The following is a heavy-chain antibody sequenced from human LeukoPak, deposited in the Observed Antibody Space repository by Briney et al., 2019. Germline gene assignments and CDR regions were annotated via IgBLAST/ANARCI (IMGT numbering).Heavy chain of an antibody. Sequence: PSETLSLTCAVYGGSFSGYYWSWIRQPPGKGLEWIGEINHSGSTNYNPSLKSRVTISVDTSKNQFSLKLSSVTAAGTAVYYCARVTRDTVSYYYYYMDVWGKGTTVTVSS. CDR2: INHSGST. J-gene: IGHJ6*03. V-gene: IGHV4-34*01. CDR1: GGSFSGYY. CDR3: ARVTRDTVSYYYYYMDV. D-gene: IGHD5-18*01.